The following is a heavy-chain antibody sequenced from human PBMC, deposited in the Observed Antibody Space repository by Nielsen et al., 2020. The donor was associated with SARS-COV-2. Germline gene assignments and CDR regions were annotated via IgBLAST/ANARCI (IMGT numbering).Heavy chain of an antibody. J-gene: IGHJ4*02. Sequence: GGSLRLSCAASGFIFSKYGMHWVRQAPGKGLEWVAAILDDGSNAYSGDSVKGRFIVSRDNSKNTLYLQMTDLRTEDTAVYFCARDARGYYGFDFVFDYWGQGSLVTVSS. CDR1: GFIFSKYG. V-gene: IGHV3-30-3*01. CDR3: ARDARGYYGFDFVFDY. D-gene: IGHD5-12*01. CDR2: ILDDGSNA.